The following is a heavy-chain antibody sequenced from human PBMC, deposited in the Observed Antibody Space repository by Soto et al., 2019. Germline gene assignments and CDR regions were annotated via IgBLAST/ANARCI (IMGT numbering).Heavy chain of an antibody. CDR1: GFTFSNAW. CDR2: IKSKTDGGTT. J-gene: IGHJ6*03. Sequence: EVQLVESGGGLVKPGGSLRLSCAASGFTFSNAWMSWVRQAPGKGLEWVGRIKSKTDGGTTDYAAPVKGRFTISRDDSKNTLYLQMNSLKTEDTAVYYCTTRGRGGSYYHMDVWGKGTTVTVSS. CDR3: TTRGRGGSYYHMDV. D-gene: IGHD3-10*01. V-gene: IGHV3-15*01.